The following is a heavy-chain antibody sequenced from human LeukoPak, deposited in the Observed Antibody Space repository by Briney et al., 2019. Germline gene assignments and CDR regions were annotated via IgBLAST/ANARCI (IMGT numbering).Heavy chain of an antibody. CDR3: ARDFGRTGDQNY. J-gene: IGHJ4*02. V-gene: IGHV1-2*02. D-gene: IGHD7-27*01. CDR1: GYTFTGYY. Sequence: ASVKVSRKASGYTFTGYYMHWVRQAPGQGLERMGWINPNSGGTNYAQKFQGRVTMTRDTSISTAYMELSRLRSDDTAVYYCARDFGRTGDQNYWGQGTLVTVSS. CDR2: INPNSGGT.